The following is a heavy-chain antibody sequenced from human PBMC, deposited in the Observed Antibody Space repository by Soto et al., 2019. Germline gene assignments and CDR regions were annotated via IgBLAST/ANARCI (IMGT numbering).Heavy chain of an antibody. J-gene: IGHJ4*02. CDR1: GYAFTNYG. D-gene: IGHD2-8*01. CDR3: ARDGGVLMVYAAFDY. Sequence: QVQLVQSGAEVKKPGAAVKVSCKASGYAFTNYGFSWVRQAPGQGLEWMGWISPYNGNTDYAQKLQGRVIMTTDTSTNTAYMALRSLRSDDTAVYYCARDGGVLMVYAAFDYWGQGTLVTVSS. CDR2: ISPYNGNT. V-gene: IGHV1-18*01.